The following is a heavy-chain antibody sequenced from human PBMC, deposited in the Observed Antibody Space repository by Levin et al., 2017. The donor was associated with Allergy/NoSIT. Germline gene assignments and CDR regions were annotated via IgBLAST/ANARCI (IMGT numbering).Heavy chain of an antibody. V-gene: IGHV3-66*04. J-gene: IGHJ4*02. D-gene: IGHD3-10*01. Sequence: GESLKISCAASGVTVSSHYMSWVRQAPGKGLEWVSVIYSGGGTYYADSVKGRFTISKDISKNTLYLQMNSLRAEDTAVYYCARLCGFNSGNCDYWGQGTLVTVSS. CDR3: ARLCGFNSGNCDY. CDR1: GVTVSSHY. CDR2: IYSGGGT.